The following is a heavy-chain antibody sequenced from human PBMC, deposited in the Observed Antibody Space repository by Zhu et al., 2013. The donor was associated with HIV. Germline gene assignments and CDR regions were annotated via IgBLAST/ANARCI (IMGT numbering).Heavy chain of an antibody. CDR3: AREVGYYYDSSGYYYDY. V-gene: IGHV1-18*01. CDR2: ISAYNDNT. J-gene: IGHJ4*02. Sequence: QVQLVQSGAEVKKPGASVKVSCKASGYIFTSYGISWVRQAPGQGFEWMGWISAYNDNTNYAQKFQGRVTMTTDTSTSTAHMELRSLRSDDTAVYYCAREVGYYYDSSGYYYDYWGQGTLVTVSS. D-gene: IGHD3-22*01. CDR1: GYIFTSYG.